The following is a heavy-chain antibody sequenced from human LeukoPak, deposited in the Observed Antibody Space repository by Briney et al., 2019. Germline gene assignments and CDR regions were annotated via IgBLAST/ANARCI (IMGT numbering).Heavy chain of an antibody. CDR1: GFTFSSYA. D-gene: IGHD3-10*01. CDR2: ISGSGDST. CDR3: ARGRDSMTPDY. Sequence: GGSLRLSCAASGFTFSSYAMSWVRQAPGKGLDWVSAISGSGDSTYYADSVKGRFTISRDNSKNTLYLQMNRLRAEDTAVYYCARGRDSMTPDYWGQGTLVTVSS. J-gene: IGHJ4*02. V-gene: IGHV3-23*01.